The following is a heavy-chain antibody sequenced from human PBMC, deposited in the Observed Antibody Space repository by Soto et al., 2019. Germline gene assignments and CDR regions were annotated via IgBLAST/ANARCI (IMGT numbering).Heavy chain of an antibody. D-gene: IGHD7-27*01. CDR1: GGSMTSSNW. CDR2: AYHSGRT. J-gene: IGHJ5*02. CDR3: ARVPGP. Sequence: SETLSLTCTVSGGSMTSSNWWNWVRQSPGKGLEWIGEAYHSGRTNYNPSLKSRVTISVDKSKNHFSLKLSSVTAADTAVYYCARVPGPWGQGTLVTVSS. V-gene: IGHV4-4*02.